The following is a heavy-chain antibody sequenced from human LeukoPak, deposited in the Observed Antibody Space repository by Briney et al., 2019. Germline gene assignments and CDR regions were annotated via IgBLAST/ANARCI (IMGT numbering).Heavy chain of an antibody. D-gene: IGHD4-17*01. CDR1: GFTVGTNY. J-gene: IGHJ6*02. CDR2: LYSGYDS. CDR3: ARVKLGGDYAPVPYYYYGMDV. Sequence: GGSLRLSCAASGFTVGTNYMTWVRQAPGKGLEWVSVLYSGYDSYYADSVKGRFTISRDTPKNTLYLQMNSLRAEDTAVYYCARVKLGGDYAPVPYYYYGMDVWGQGTTVTVSS. V-gene: IGHV3-53*01.